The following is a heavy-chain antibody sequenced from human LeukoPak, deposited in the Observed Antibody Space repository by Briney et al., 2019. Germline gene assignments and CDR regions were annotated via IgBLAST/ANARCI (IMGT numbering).Heavy chain of an antibody. D-gene: IGHD6-6*01. Sequence: PGGSLRLSCAASGFTFSSYAMSWVRQAPGKGLEWVSAISGSGGSTYYADSVKGRFTISRDNSKNTLYLQMNSLRAEDTAVYYCANFGSPSRIAARTYFDYWGQGTLVTVSS. J-gene: IGHJ4*02. CDR1: GFTFSSYA. CDR2: ISGSGGST. CDR3: ANFGSPSRIAARTYFDY. V-gene: IGHV3-23*01.